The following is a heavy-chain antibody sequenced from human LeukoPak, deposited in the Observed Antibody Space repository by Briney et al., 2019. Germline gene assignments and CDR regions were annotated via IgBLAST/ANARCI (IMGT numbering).Heavy chain of an antibody. V-gene: IGHV4-59*08. Sequence: SETRSLTCSVSGGSISTYYWGWIRQPPGKGLGWIGYIYYRGSTNYNPSLKSRVTISVDTSKNQFSLKLSSVTAADTAVYYCARHTSYVAATTEPLDYWGQGTLVTVSS. CDR1: GGSISTYY. D-gene: IGHD1-26*01. CDR3: ARHTSYVAATTEPLDY. J-gene: IGHJ4*02. CDR2: IYYRGST.